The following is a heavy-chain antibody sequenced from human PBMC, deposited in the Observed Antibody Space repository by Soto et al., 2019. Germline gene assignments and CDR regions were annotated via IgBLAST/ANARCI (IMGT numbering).Heavy chain of an antibody. D-gene: IGHD1-7*01. CDR1: GCSFTSNNW. CDR3: ASRDPGTSVDY. J-gene: IGHJ4*02. CDR2: IYRTGST. Sequence: ETLSLTCAVSGCSFTSNNWWTWVRQPPGQGLEWIGEIYRTGSTNYNPSLKSRVTISLDKSENQFSLKVTSLTAADTAVYYCASRDPGTSVDYWGQGTLVTVSS. V-gene: IGHV4-4*02.